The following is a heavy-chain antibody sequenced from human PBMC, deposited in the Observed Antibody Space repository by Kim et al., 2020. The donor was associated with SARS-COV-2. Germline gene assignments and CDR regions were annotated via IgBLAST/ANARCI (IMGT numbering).Heavy chain of an antibody. J-gene: IGHJ6*02. D-gene: IGHD2-8*01. CDR3: ARDQLNGDVSHGPYYYYGMDV. CDR2: IIPIFGTA. V-gene: IGHV1-69*13. Sequence: SVKVSCKASGGTFSSYAISWVRQAPGQGLEWMGGIIPIFGTANYAQKFQGRVTITADESTSTAYMELSSLRSEDTAVYYCARDQLNGDVSHGPYYYYGMDVWGQGTTVTVSS. CDR1: GGTFSSYA.